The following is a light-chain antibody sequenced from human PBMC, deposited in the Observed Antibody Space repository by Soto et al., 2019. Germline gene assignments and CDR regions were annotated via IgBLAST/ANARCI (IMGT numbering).Light chain of an antibody. CDR1: SVGSKV. CDR2: DDS. J-gene: IGLJ3*02. V-gene: IGLV3-21*02. CDR3: QVWDSSSDHRWL. Sequence: SYDLTQAPSVSVAPGQTAMITCGGDSVGSKVVHWYQQRPGQAPVLVVYDDSDRPSGIPERFSGSNSGNTATLTISRVEVGDEADYYCQVWDSSSDHRWLFGGGTKVTVL.